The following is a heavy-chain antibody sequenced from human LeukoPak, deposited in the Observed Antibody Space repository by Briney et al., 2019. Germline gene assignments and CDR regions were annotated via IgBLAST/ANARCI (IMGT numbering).Heavy chain of an antibody. Sequence: GGTLRLSCAASGFTFSTYGMNWVRQAPGKGLEWVSGISWKSDRIGYADSVKGRFTISRDNAKNSLYLQMNSLRAEDTALYYCAKSGIIQGYYFYYMDVWGKGTTVTISS. CDR2: ISWKSDRI. J-gene: IGHJ6*03. CDR1: GFTFSTYG. CDR3: AKSGIIQGYYFYYMDV. D-gene: IGHD5-18*01. V-gene: IGHV3-9*01.